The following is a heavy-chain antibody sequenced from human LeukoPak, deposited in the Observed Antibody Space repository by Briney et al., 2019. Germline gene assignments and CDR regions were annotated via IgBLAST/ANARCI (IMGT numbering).Heavy chain of an antibody. D-gene: IGHD6-19*01. CDR1: GYTFTSYD. V-gene: IGHV1-8*03. CDR3: ARAKLGYSSGWSDY. J-gene: IGHJ4*02. CDR2: MNPNSGNT. Sequence: ASVKVSCKASGYTFTSYDINWVRQATGQGLEWMGWMNPNSGNTGYAQKFQGRVTITRNNSISTAYMELSSLRSEDTAVYYCARAKLGYSSGWSDYWGQGTLVTVSS.